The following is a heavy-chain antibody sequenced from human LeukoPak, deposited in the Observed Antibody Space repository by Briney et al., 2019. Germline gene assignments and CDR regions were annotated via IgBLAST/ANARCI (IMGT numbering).Heavy chain of an antibody. Sequence: SETLSLTCTVSGGSISSYYWSWIRQPPGKGLEWIGYIYYSGSANYNPSLKSRVTISVDTSKNQFSLKLSSVTAADTAVYYCARRSGAVADYWGQGTLVTVSS. CDR1: GGSISSYY. CDR3: ARRSGAVADY. CDR2: IYYSGSA. V-gene: IGHV4-59*08. J-gene: IGHJ4*02. D-gene: IGHD6-19*01.